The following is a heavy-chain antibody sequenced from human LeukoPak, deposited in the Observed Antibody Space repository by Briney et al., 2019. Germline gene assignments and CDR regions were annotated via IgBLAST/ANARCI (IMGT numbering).Heavy chain of an antibody. CDR1: GLTFSGYG. J-gene: IGHJ5*02. V-gene: IGHV3-30*18. Sequence: GGSLRLSCAASGLTFSGYGMHWVRQAPGKGLEWVAVISYDGSNKYYADSVEGRFTISRDNSKNTLYLQMNSLRAEDTAVYYCAKEGPAYGSGSYHKYNWFDPWGQGTLVTVSS. CDR3: AKEGPAYGSGSYHKYNWFDP. CDR2: ISYDGSNK. D-gene: IGHD3-10*01.